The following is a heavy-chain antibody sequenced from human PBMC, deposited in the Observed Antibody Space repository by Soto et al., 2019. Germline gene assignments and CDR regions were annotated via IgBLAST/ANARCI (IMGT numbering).Heavy chain of an antibody. CDR1: GGSISSYY. CDR3: ARENRRPYFDY. J-gene: IGHJ4*02. CDR2: IYYSGST. V-gene: IGHV4-59*01. Sequence: SETLSLTCTVSGGSISSYYWSWIRQPPGKGLEWIGYIYYSGSTNYNPSLKSRVTISVDTSKNQFSLKLSSVTAADTAVYYCARENRRPYFDYWGQGTLVTVSS.